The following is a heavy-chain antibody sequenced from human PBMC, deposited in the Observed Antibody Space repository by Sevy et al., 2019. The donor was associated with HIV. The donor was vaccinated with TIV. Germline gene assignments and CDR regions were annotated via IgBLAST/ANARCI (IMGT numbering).Heavy chain of an antibody. CDR2: IIPIFGTA. J-gene: IGHJ4*02. D-gene: IGHD3-22*01. CDR3: ARKQYYYDSSGSNYYFDY. CDR1: GGTFSSYA. V-gene: IGHV1-69*13. Sequence: ASVKVSCKASGGTFSSYAISWVRHAPGQGLEWMGGIIPIFGTANYAQKFQGRVTITADESTSTAYMELSSLRSEDTAVYYCARKQYYYDSSGSNYYFDYWGQGTLVTVSS.